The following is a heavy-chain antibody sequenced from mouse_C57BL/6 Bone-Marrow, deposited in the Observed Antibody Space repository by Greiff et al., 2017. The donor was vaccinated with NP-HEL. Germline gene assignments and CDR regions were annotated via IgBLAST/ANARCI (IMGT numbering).Heavy chain of an antibody. V-gene: IGHV5-16*01. CDR3: AREGGLRRRTYAMDY. CDR2: LNYDGSST. CDR1: GFTFSDYY. J-gene: IGHJ4*01. D-gene: IGHD2-4*01. Sequence: EVMLVESEGGLFQPGSSMKLSCTASGFTFSDYYMDWVRQVPETARSWVLKLNYDGSSTYYLDSLKSRFIISRDNAKNILYLQMSSLKSEDTATYYCAREGGLRRRTYAMDYWGQGTSVTVSS.